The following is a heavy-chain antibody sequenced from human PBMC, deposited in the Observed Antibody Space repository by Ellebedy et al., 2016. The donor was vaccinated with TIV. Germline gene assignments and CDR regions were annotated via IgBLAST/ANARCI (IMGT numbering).Heavy chain of an antibody. Sequence: LSLTCAASGSTFSSYAMDWVRQAPGKGLEWVAAISYDGSDKYYADSVKGRFTISRDNSKSTASLQMNSLRAEDTAVYYCARDPSGSFDIWGQGTMVTVSS. CDR3: ARDPSGSFDI. D-gene: IGHD3-10*01. J-gene: IGHJ3*02. CDR2: ISYDGSDK. V-gene: IGHV3-30*01. CDR1: GSTFSSYA.